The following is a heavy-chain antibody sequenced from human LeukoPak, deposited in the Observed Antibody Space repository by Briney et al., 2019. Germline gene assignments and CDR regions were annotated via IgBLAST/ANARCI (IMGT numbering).Heavy chain of an antibody. CDR1: KDTFTIYD. V-gene: IGHV1-8*01. D-gene: IGHD2-2*01. CDR2: MNPNSGNT. CDR3: ARSTMRVRRTYDY. J-gene: IGHJ4*02. Sequence: GASVKVSCKASKDTFTIYDVNWVRQATGLGLEWMGWMNPNSGNTGYAQKFQGRVTMTMNSSISTAYMELTSLTSEDTAVYYCARSTMRVRRTYDYWGQGTLVTVSS.